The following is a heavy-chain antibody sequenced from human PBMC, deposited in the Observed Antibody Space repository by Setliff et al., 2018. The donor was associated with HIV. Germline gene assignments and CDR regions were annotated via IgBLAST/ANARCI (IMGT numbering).Heavy chain of an antibody. J-gene: IGHJ6*03. CDR3: ARGRKYLTTVTTSYFYYMDV. D-gene: IGHD4-4*01. CDR1: GYTFTSYD. CDR2: MNPNSGNT. Sequence: ASVKVSCKASGYTFTSYDINWVRQATGQGLEWMGWMNPNSGNTGYAQKFQGRVTMTRNTSISTAYMELSSLRSEDTAVYYCARGRKYLTTVTTSYFYYMDVWGKGTTVTVSS. V-gene: IGHV1-8*02.